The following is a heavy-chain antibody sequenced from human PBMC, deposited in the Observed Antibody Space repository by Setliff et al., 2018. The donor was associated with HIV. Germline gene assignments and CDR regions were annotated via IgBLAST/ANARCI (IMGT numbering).Heavy chain of an antibody. CDR1: GGPSGSLTSTSYY. CDR3: ARASGAWPYYHYYMDV. Sequence: SETLSLTCTVSGGPSGSLTSTSYYWGWIRQPPGRGLEWIGSIYFGGTTYYNPSLKSRITISIPTSRNQFSLKVTSVTAADTAVYYCARASGAWPYYHYYMDVWGKGTTVTGSS. CDR2: IYFGGTT. D-gene: IGHD3-10*01. J-gene: IGHJ6*03. V-gene: IGHV4-39*07.